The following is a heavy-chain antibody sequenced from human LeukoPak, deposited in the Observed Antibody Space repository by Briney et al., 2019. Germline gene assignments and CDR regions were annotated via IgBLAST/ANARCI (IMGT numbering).Heavy chain of an antibody. CDR1: GFTFSSYA. Sequence: GGSLRLSCAASGFTFSSYAMHWVRQAPGKGLEWVAVISYDGSNKYYADSVKGRFTISRDNSKNTLYLQMNSLRAEDTAVYYCARARGGYSYGYHAYHYYGMDVWGQGTTVTVSS. CDR3: ARARGGYSYGYHAYHYYGMDV. V-gene: IGHV3-30-3*01. CDR2: ISYDGSNK. D-gene: IGHD5-18*01. J-gene: IGHJ6*02.